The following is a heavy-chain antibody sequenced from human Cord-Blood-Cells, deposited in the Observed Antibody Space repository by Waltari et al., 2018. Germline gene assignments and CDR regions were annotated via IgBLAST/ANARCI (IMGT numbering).Heavy chain of an antibody. D-gene: IGHD3-9*01. Sequence: EVQLVESGGGWVMHGGSLRLSCPAPGFPSINAWWSWVRQAPGKGLEWVGRIKSKTDGGTTDYAAPVKGRFTISRDDSKNTLYLQMNSLKTEDTAVYYCTTDISGFDYWGQGTLVTVSS. J-gene: IGHJ4*02. V-gene: IGHV3-15*01. CDR2: IKSKTDGGTT. CDR3: TTDISGFDY. CDR1: GFPSINAW.